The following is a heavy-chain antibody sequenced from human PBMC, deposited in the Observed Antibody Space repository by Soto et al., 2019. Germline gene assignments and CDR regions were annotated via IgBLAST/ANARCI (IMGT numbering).Heavy chain of an antibody. CDR1: GLAFPIDD. V-gene: IGHV1-8*01. CDR2: MNPNGSGT. J-gene: IGHJ3*02. D-gene: IGHD1-26*01. CDR3: ARGGDSVSAFDI. Sequence: ASVKVSCKASGLAFPIDDIIWVRQTIGQGLEFMGWMNPNGSGTSYAQKFQGRVTMTRDTPISTAYMELSRLRSDDTAVYYCARGGDSVSAFDIWGQGTMVTVSS.